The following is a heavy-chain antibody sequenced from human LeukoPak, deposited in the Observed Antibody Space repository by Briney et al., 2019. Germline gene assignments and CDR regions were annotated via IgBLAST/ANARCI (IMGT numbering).Heavy chain of an antibody. D-gene: IGHD4-17*01. Sequence: SETLSLTCAVYGGSFSGYYWSWIRQPPGKGLEWIGEINHSGSTNYNPSLKSRVTISVDTSKNQFSLKLSSVTAADTGVYYCARGVPDYGDYDYSGEGTLVSVSS. J-gene: IGHJ4*02. V-gene: IGHV4-34*01. CDR2: INHSGST. CDR3: ARGVPDYGDYDY. CDR1: GGSFSGYY.